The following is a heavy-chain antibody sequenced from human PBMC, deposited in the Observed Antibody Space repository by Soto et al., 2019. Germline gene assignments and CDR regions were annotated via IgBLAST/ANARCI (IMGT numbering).Heavy chain of an antibody. D-gene: IGHD3-9*01. CDR2: ISSSGASK. J-gene: IGHJ5*02. CDR3: VRDLNP. V-gene: IGHV3-48*01. CDR1: GYTFSDYS. Sequence: GGSLRLSCAAAGYTFSDYSMNWVRQTPEKGLEWISYISSSGASKFYAGSVQGRFSISRDNVRHSLFLQMNSLRVDDTAIYYYVRDLNPWGPGTLVTVSS.